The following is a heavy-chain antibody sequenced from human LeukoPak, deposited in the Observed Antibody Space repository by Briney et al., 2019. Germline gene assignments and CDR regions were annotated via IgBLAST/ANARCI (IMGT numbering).Heavy chain of an antibody. CDR2: ISSSSATI. CDR3: ASLYGSGPNWFDP. CDR1: AFTYSSYE. V-gene: IGHV3-48*03. Sequence: GGSLRLSCAASAFTYSSYEMNWVRQAPGKGLEWVSYISSSSATIYYADSVKGRFTISRDNAKNSLYLQMNSLRAEDTAVYYCASLYGSGPNWFDPWGQGTLVTVSS. J-gene: IGHJ5*02. D-gene: IGHD3-10*01.